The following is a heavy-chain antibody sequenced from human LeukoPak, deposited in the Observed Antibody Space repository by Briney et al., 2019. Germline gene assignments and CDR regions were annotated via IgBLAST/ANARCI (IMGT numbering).Heavy chain of an antibody. V-gene: IGHV4-59*08. CDR2: ISYSGST. D-gene: IGHD4-17*01. CDR3: ARGGSVTTDSDLDF. Sequence: SETLTLTCTVSSGSISSYYWSWIRQPPGKGLEWIGYISYSGSTNYNPSLKSRVTMSVDTSKNQFSLKLSSVTAVDTAVYYCARGGSVTTDSDLDFWGQGTPVNVSS. J-gene: IGHJ4*02. CDR1: SGSISSYY.